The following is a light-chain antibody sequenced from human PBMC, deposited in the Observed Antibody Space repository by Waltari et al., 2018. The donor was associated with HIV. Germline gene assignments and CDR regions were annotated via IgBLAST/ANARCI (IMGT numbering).Light chain of an antibody. V-gene: IGLV2-11*01. CDR3: SSYAGSYTWV. CDR1: SSDVGGYTY. CDR2: DVN. Sequence: QSALTQSRSVSGSPGQSVTISCTGTSSDVGGYTYVSWYQQHPAKVPKLMMYDVNKVPSVVPERFSCSKSAQTASLTISGLQAEDEADYYCSSYAGSYTWVFGGGTKLTVL. J-gene: IGLJ3*02.